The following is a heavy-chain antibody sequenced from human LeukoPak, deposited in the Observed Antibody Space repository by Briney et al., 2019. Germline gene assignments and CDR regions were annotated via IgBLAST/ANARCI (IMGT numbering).Heavy chain of an antibody. V-gene: IGHV3-7*01. D-gene: IGHD3-22*01. Sequence: GGSLRLSCAASGFTFSSYWMSWVRQAPGKGLEWVANIKQDGSEKYYVDSVKGRFTISRDNAKNSLYLKMNSLRAEDTAVYYCARGREHYYDSSGYYYWDAFDIWGQGTMVTVSS. CDR1: GFTFSSYW. CDR2: IKQDGSEK. J-gene: IGHJ3*02. CDR3: ARGREHYYDSSGYYYWDAFDI.